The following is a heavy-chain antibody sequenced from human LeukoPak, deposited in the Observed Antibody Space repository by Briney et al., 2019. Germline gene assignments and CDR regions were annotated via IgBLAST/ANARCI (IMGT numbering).Heavy chain of an antibody. V-gene: IGHV4-34*01. CDR1: GGSFSGYH. D-gene: IGHD5-18*01. Sequence: SETLSLTCAVYGGSFSGYHWSWIRQPPGKGLEWIGEINHSGSTNYNPSLKSRVTISVDTSKNQFSLKLSSVTAADTAVYYCARRRIQLWSRGWFDPWGQGTLVTVSS. CDR2: INHSGST. J-gene: IGHJ5*02. CDR3: ARRRIQLWSRGWFDP.